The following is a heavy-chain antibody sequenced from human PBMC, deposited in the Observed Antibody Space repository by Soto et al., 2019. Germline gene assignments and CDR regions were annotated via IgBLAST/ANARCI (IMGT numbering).Heavy chain of an antibody. Sequence: SETLSLTCTVSGGSISSYYWSWIRQPPGKGLEWIGYIYYSGSTNYNPSLKSRVTISVDTSKNQFSLKLSSVTAADTAVYYCARIINYYDSSGYYLPFDPWGQGTLVTVSS. CDR1: GGSISSYY. J-gene: IGHJ5*02. CDR2: IYYSGST. V-gene: IGHV4-59*01. CDR3: ARIINYYDSSGYYLPFDP. D-gene: IGHD3-22*01.